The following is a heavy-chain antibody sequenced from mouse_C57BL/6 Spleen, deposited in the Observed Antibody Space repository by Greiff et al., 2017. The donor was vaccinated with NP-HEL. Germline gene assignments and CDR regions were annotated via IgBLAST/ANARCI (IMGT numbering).Heavy chain of an antibody. CDR3: ARVGSYFDY. V-gene: IGHV5-16*01. CDR1: GFTFSDYY. CDR2: INYDGSST. J-gene: IGHJ2*01. D-gene: IGHD3-1*01. Sequence: EVMLVESEGGLVQPGSSMKLSCTASGFTFSDYYMAWVRQVPEKGLEGVANINYDGSSTYYLDSLKSRFIISRDNAKNILYLQMSSLKSEDTATYYCARVGSYFDYWGQGTTLTVSS.